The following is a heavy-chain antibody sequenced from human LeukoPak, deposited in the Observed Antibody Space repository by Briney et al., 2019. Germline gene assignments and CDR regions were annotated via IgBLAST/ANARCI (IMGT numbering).Heavy chain of an antibody. Sequence: LGGSLRLSRAASGFTFSNYEMNWVRQAPGKGLEWVSYISSSCSIIYYADSVKGRFTISRDNSKNSLYRQMTSLRAGDTAFYYCARNLVFSVGYSSAVHRADFDSRGQGTLGTVSS. D-gene: IGHD5-18*01. CDR1: GFTFSNYE. J-gene: IGHJ4*02. V-gene: IGHV3-48*03. CDR3: ARNLVFSVGYSSAVHRADFDS. CDR2: ISSSCSII.